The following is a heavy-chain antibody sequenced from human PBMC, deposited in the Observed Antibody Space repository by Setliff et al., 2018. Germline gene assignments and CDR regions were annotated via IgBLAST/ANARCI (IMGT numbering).Heavy chain of an antibody. J-gene: IGHJ4*02. CDR3: ARDSPRGSLDY. CDR2: VNDDGSSA. D-gene: IGHD3-16*01. Sequence: GGSLRLSCAASGFTFSSYWMHWVRQDPGKGLVWVSRVNDDGSSAMYADSVKGRFTISRDNAKNSLYLQMNSLRAEDTAVYYCARDSPRGSLDYWGQGTLVTVSS. CDR1: GFTFSSYW. V-gene: IGHV3-74*03.